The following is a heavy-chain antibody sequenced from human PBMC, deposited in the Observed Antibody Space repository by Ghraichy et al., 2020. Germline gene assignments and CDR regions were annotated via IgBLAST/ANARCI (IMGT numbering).Heavy chain of an antibody. J-gene: IGHJ4*02. Sequence: ASVKVSCKVSGYTLTELSMHWVRQAPGKGLEWMGGFDPEDGETIYAQKFQGRVTMTEDTSTDTAYMELSSLRSEDTAVYYCATPLADSSGLSAFDYWGQGTLVTVSS. CDR3: ATPLADSSGLSAFDY. V-gene: IGHV1-24*01. CDR2: FDPEDGET. CDR1: GYTLTELS. D-gene: IGHD3-22*01.